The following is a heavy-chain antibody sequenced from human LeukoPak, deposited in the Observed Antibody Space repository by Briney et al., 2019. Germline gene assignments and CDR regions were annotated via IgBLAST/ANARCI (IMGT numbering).Heavy chain of an antibody. D-gene: IGHD1-26*01. Sequence: GGSLRLSCADSGFTFNSHWMHWVRQAPGKGLVWVSRIKYDASSTSYADSVKGRFTISRDNAKNTLYLQMNSLRAEDTAVYYCARGATYAYYQDYWGQGTLVTVSS. J-gene: IGHJ4*02. CDR2: IKYDASST. CDR3: ARGATYAYYQDY. CDR1: GFTFNSHW. V-gene: IGHV3-74*01.